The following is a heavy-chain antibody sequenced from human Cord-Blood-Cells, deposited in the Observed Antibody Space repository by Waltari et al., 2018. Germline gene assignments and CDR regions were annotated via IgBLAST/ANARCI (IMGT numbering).Heavy chain of an antibody. Sequence: QVQLLQSWAAVKKPEAAVKVFDTAYGYKITEFPFHSVRQAPGKGFEWMGGFDREDVETIYVDKVQGGVTMTEDTATDTPYRGLSSLRSEDTAVYYCATDRWGLKDAFDIWGQGTMVTVSS. V-gene: IGHV1-24*01. CDR2: FDREDVET. CDR1: GYKITEFP. D-gene: IGHD2-21*01. CDR3: ATDRWGLKDAFDI. J-gene: IGHJ3*02.